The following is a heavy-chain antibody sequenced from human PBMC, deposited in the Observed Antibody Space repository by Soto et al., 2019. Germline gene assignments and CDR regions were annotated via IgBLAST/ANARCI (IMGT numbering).Heavy chain of an antibody. Sequence: GASVKVSCKASGYTFTGYYMHWVRQAPGQGLEWMGWINPNSGGTNYAQKFQGRVTMTRDTSVSTAYMELSRLRSDDTAVYYCARDLLVLMVYVPYGMDVWGQGTTVTVS. CDR1: GYTFTGYY. D-gene: IGHD2-8*01. V-gene: IGHV1-2*02. J-gene: IGHJ6*02. CDR3: ARDLLVLMVYVPYGMDV. CDR2: INPNSGGT.